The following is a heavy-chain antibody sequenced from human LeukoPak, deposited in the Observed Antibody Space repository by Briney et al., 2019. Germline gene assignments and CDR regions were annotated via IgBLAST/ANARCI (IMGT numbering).Heavy chain of an antibody. Sequence: GASVKVSCKASGGTFSSYAISWVRQAPGQGLEWMGGIIPIFGTANYAQKFQGRVTITADESTSTAYMELSSLRSEDTAVYYCATPTPPPLWGSSWYYFDYWGQGTLVTVSS. CDR3: ATPTPPPLWGSSWYYFDY. CDR1: GGTFSSYA. J-gene: IGHJ4*02. D-gene: IGHD6-13*01. CDR2: IIPIFGTA. V-gene: IGHV1-69*13.